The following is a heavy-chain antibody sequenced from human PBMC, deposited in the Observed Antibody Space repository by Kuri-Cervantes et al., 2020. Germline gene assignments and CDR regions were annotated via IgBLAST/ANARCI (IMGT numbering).Heavy chain of an antibody. CDR1: GFTFSSYW. CDR2: IKQDGSEK. CDR3: ARDQRGVVVAATPIDY. V-gene: IGHV3-7*03. J-gene: IGHJ4*02. D-gene: IGHD2-15*01. Sequence: GESLKISCAASGFTFSSYWMSWVRQAPGKGLEWVANIKQDGSEKYYVDSVKGRFTISRDNAENSLYLQMNSLRAEDTAVYYCARDQRGVVVAATPIDYWGQGTLVTVSS.